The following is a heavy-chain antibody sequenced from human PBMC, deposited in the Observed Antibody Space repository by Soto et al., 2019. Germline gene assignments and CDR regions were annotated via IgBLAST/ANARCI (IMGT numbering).Heavy chain of an antibody. Sequence: SETLSLTCTVSGGSVSNSNYYWGWIRQSPGKGLEWIGSVYYRGRSYSKSSVKSRVTISVDTSNNQFSLNLNSVTASDTAVYYCVSQRTSVLSQAYFDYWGPGALVTVSS. J-gene: IGHJ4*02. D-gene: IGHD2-8*01. CDR1: GGSVSNSNYY. CDR3: VSQRTSVLSQAYFDY. CDR2: VYYRGRS. V-gene: IGHV4-39*01.